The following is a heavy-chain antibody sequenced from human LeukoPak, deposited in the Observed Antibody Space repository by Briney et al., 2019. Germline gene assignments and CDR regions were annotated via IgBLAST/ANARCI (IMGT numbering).Heavy chain of an antibody. CDR1: GGSFSGYY. CDR3: ARRTLQFDP. V-gene: IGHV4-34*01. J-gene: IGHJ5*02. CDR2: INHSGST. D-gene: IGHD5-24*01. Sequence: KSSETLSLTCAVYGGSFSGYYWSWIRQPPGKGLEWLGEINHSGSTNYNPSLKSRVTISVDTSKNQFSLKLSSVTAADTAVYYCARRTLQFDPWGQGTLVTVSS.